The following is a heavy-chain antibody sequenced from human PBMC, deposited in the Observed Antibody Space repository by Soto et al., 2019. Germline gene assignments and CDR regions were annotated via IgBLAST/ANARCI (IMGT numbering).Heavy chain of an antibody. J-gene: IGHJ4*02. D-gene: IGHD3-10*02. CDR2: INHSGST. Sequence: SETLSLTCAVYGGSFSGYYWSWIRQPPGKGLEWIGEINHSGSTNYNPSLKSRVTISVDTSKNQFSLKLSSVTAADTAVYYCARVTRLVYFDYWGQGTLVTVSS. CDR1: GGSFSGYY. CDR3: ARVTRLVYFDY. V-gene: IGHV4-34*01.